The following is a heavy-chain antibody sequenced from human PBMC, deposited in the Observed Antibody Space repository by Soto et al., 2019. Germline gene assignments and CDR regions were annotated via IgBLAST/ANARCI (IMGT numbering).Heavy chain of an antibody. CDR2: IIPIFGTA. D-gene: IGHD3-10*01. CDR3: ARDHKARFGEVYGMDV. CDR1: GGTFSSYA. Sequence: ASVKVSCKASGGTFSSYAISWVRQAPGQGLEWMGGIIPIFGTANYAQKFQGRVTITADESTSTAYMELSSLRSEDTAVYYCARDHKARFGEVYGMDVWGQGTTVTVSS. V-gene: IGHV1-69*13. J-gene: IGHJ6*02.